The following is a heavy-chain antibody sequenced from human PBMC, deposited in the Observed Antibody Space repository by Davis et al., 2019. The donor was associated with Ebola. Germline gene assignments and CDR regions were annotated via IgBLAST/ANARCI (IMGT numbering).Heavy chain of an antibody. CDR3: ARGALVPAALYL. J-gene: IGHJ3*01. CDR2: VAYTGNT. CDR1: GASMTSYY. D-gene: IGHD2-2*01. Sequence: PSETLSLTCTVSGASMTSYYWSWIRQPPGKGLEWIGYVAYTGNTVYNPSLKSRVTISGDTSKKRFSLTLNSVTAADTAVYYCARGALVPAALYLWGQGTMVTVSS. V-gene: IGHV4-59*01.